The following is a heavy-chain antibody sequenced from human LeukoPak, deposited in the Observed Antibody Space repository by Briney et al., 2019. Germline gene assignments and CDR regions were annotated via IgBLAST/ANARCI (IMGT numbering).Heavy chain of an antibody. J-gene: IGHJ4*02. D-gene: IGHD3-10*01. CDR3: VKDLGTMVRGKYDY. CDR1: GITFSSYA. CDR2: ISSNGGST. Sequence: GGSLRLSCSASGITFSSYAMHWVRQAPGKGLEYVSAISSNGGSTYYAGSVKGRFTISRDNSKNTLYLQMSSLRAEDTAVYYCVKDLGTMVRGKYDYWGQGTLVTVSS. V-gene: IGHV3-64D*06.